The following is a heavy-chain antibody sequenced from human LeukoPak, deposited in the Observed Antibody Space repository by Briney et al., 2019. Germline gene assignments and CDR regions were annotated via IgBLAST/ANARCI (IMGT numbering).Heavy chain of an antibody. D-gene: IGHD1-26*01. CDR3: ARGWGYFDY. Sequence: PSETLSLTCTVSGGSISNYYWTWIRQPPGKGLEWIGYIFYGGSTNYNPSLKSRVTISVDTSKRQFSLKLSSVTAADTAVYYCARGWGYFDYWGQGTLVTVSS. CDR1: GGSISNYY. CDR2: IFYGGST. J-gene: IGHJ4*02. V-gene: IGHV4-59*01.